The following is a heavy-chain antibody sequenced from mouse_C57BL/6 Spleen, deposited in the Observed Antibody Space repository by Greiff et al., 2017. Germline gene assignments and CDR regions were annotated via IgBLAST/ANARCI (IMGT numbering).Heavy chain of an antibody. CDR2: IYPGSGST. V-gene: IGHV1-55*01. CDR3: ARYDGSRGYYAMDY. CDR1: GYTFTSYW. Sequence: VQLQQPGAELVKPGASVKMSCKASGYTFTSYWITWVKQRPGQGLEWIGDIYPGSGSTNYNEKFKSKATLTVDTSSSTAYMQLSSLTSEDSAVYYCARYDGSRGYYAMDYWGQGTSVTVSS. D-gene: IGHD1-1*01. J-gene: IGHJ4*01.